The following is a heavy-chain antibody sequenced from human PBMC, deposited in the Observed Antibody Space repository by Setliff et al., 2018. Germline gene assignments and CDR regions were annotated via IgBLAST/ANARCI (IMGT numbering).Heavy chain of an antibody. CDR3: ARASSGWYSAYYYYMDV. V-gene: IGHV4-4*02. D-gene: IGHD6-19*01. J-gene: IGHJ6*03. CDR2: IYPSGST. Sequence: LSLTCAVSGDSISGSNWWSWVRQAPGRGLEWIGEIYPSGSTNYNPSLKSRVTLSRDVAKRQFALNLTSVTAADTAVYYCARASSGWYSAYYYYMDVWGKGTTVTVSS. CDR1: GDSISGSNW.